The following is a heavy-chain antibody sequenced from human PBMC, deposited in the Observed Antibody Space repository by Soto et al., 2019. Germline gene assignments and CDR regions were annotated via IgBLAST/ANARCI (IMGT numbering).Heavy chain of an antibody. J-gene: IGHJ4*02. Sequence: SVKVSCKASGGTFSSYAISWVRQAPGQGLEWMGGIIPIFGTANYAQKFQGRVTITADESTSTAYMELSSLRSEDTAVYYCARAQVTYYYDSSGYYGTEWGQGTLVTVSS. D-gene: IGHD3-22*01. V-gene: IGHV1-69*13. CDR1: GGTFSSYA. CDR3: ARAQVTYYYDSSGYYGTE. CDR2: IIPIFGTA.